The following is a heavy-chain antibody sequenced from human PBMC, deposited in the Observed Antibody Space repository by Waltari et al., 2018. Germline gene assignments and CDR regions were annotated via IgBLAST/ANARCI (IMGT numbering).Heavy chain of an antibody. D-gene: IGHD7-27*01. Sequence: EVQLLESGGGLVQPGGSLRLSCEASGFTFSTYVMNWVRQAPGKGLEWVSSISDAGGIINYADSVKGRFTISRDNAKNTLYLQMNNLRAEDTAVYYCARGSGVDYWGQGTLVTISS. CDR2: ISDAGGII. V-gene: IGHV3-23*01. CDR3: ARGSGVDY. CDR1: GFTFSTYV. J-gene: IGHJ4*02.